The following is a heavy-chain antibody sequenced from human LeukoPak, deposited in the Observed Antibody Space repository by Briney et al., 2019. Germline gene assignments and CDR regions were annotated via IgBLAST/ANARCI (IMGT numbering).Heavy chain of an antibody. V-gene: IGHV3-23*01. Sequence: GGSLRLSCAASGFTFSSDAMSGVRQAPGKGLEWVSSISGSGGSTYYADSVKGRCTISRDNSKNTLYLQMNSLRAEDTAVYYCARDGARIAVAGTKATGRPLDYWGQGTLVTVSS. CDR2: ISGSGGST. D-gene: IGHD6-19*01. CDR1: GFTFSSDA. CDR3: ARDGARIAVAGTKATGRPLDY. J-gene: IGHJ4*02.